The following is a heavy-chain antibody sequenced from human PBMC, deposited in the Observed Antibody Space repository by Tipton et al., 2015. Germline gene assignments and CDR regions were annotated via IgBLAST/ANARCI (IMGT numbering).Heavy chain of an antibody. J-gene: IGHJ4*02. Sequence: GSLRLSCPASGFTFSSYGMHWVCLAPAKLLDLSAFVRHDGTNKYYVDFVKVLFTISRDKPRNTLFLQTSSLTAEDTAVYYCAKAATAYNSSGYYRIPADYWGQGTLVTVSS. CDR2: VRHDGTNK. CDR1: GFTFSSYG. V-gene: IGHV3-30*02. D-gene: IGHD3-22*01. CDR3: AKAATAYNSSGYYRIPADY.